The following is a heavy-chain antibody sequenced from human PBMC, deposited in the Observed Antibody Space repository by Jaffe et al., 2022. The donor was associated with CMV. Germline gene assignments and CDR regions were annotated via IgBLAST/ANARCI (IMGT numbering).Heavy chain of an antibody. CDR2: VWYDDNK. V-gene: IGHV3-33*01. D-gene: IGHD2-2*01. J-gene: IGHJ6*02. CDR1: GFTFNTYG. CDR3: ARDGRCSDTSCYHYYSGVDV. Sequence: QVQLVESGGGVVQPGRSLRLSCATSGFTFNTYGVHWVRQSPGKGLEWVAIVWYDDNKYFSDSVKGRFSVSRDNSKNTVYLQMNSLRVDDTAVYYCARDGRCSDTSCYHYYSGVDVWGQGTTVTVSS.